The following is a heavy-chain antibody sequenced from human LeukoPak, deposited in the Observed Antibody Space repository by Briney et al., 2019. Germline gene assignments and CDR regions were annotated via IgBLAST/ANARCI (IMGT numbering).Heavy chain of an antibody. Sequence: SETLSLTCTVSGDSFSYFYWSWIRQPPGKGLEWIGYIYYSGSTNYNPSLKSRVTISVDTSKNQFSLKLSSVTAADTAVYYCASHSGGYAYWGQGTLVTVSS. CDR1: GDSFSYFY. CDR3: ASHSGGYAY. CDR2: IYYSGST. J-gene: IGHJ4*02. D-gene: IGHD5-12*01. V-gene: IGHV4-59*12.